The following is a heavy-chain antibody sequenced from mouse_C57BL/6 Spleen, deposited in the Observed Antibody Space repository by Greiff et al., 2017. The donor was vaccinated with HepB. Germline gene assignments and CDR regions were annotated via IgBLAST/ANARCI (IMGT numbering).Heavy chain of an antibody. Sequence: QVQLQQSGPELVKPGASVKISCKASGYAFSSSWMNWVKQRPGKGLEWIGRIYPGDGDTNYNGKFKGKATLTADKSYSTAYMQLSSLTSEDSAVYFWARSPYDYDCAMDYWGQGTSVTVSS. CDR1: GYAFSSSW. D-gene: IGHD2-4*01. CDR2: IYPGDGDT. CDR3: ARSPYDYDCAMDY. J-gene: IGHJ4*01. V-gene: IGHV1-82*01.